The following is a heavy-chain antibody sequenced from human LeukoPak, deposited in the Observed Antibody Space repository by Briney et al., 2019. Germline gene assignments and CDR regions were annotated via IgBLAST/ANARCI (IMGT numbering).Heavy chain of an antibody. CDR3: VKDYTSGRYDASDI. D-gene: IGHD6-19*01. CDR2: ISGSGVST. Sequence: PGGTLRLSCAASAFTFSSYAMSWVRQAPGKGLQWVSAISGSGVSTYYTDSVKGRFTISRDNSKSTLFLHMNSLTAEDTAVYYCVKDYTSGRYDASDIWGQGTMVTVSS. CDR1: AFTFSSYA. J-gene: IGHJ3*02. V-gene: IGHV3-23*01.